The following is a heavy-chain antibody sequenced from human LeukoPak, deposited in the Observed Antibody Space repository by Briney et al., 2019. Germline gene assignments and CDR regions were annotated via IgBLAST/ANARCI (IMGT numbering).Heavy chain of an antibody. CDR1: GFTFSDYY. J-gene: IGHJ3*02. Sequence: GGSLRLSCAASGFTFSDYYMSWIRQAPGKGLEWASYISSSGSTIYYADSVKGRFTISRDNSKNMLYLQMNSLRAEDTALYYCARDNWGGAFDIWGQGTMVTVSS. CDR2: ISSSGSTI. V-gene: IGHV3-11*04. D-gene: IGHD7-27*01. CDR3: ARDNWGGAFDI.